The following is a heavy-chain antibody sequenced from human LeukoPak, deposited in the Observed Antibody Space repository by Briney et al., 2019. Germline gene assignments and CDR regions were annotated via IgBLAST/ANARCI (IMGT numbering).Heavy chain of an antibody. D-gene: IGHD6-19*01. V-gene: IGHV3-23*01. CDR3: AKGGRWLVQGYFDY. Sequence: PGGSLRLSCAASGFTFSSYAMSWVRQAPGKGLEWVSAIRDSGGSKYYADSVKGRFTISRDNSKNTLYLQMNSLRAEDTAVYYCAKGGRWLVQGYFDYWGQGTLVSVSS. J-gene: IGHJ4*02. CDR1: GFTFSSYA. CDR2: IRDSGGSK.